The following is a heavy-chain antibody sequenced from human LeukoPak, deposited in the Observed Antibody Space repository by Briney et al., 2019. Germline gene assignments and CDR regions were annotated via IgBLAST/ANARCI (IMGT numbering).Heavy chain of an antibody. CDR1: GGTFSSYA. D-gene: IGHD3-10*01. J-gene: IGHJ3*02. CDR3: ARDTSDYYGSGPYDAFDI. Sequence: ASVKVSCKASGGTFSSYAISWVRQAPGQGLEWMGGIIPIFGIANYAQKFQGRVTITADKSTSTAYMELSSLRSEDTAVYYCARDTSDYYGSGPYDAFDIWGQGTMVTVSS. CDR2: IIPIFGIA. V-gene: IGHV1-69*17.